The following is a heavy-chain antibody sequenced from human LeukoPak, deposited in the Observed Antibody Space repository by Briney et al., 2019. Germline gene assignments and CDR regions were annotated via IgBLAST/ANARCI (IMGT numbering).Heavy chain of an antibody. V-gene: IGHV4-59*01. J-gene: IGHJ4*02. CDR1: GGSISSNY. CDR2: ISYSGST. CDR3: ARDKEDFDF. Sequence: SETLSLTCTVSGGSISSNYWSWIRQPPGKGLEWIGYISYSGSTDYNPSPKSRVTMSIDTSKNQFSLRLSSVTAADTAVYYCARDKEDFDFWGQGTLVTVSS.